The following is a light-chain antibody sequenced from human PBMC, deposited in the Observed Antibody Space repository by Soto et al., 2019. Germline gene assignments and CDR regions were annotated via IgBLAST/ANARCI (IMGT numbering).Light chain of an antibody. J-gene: IGKJ1*01. Sequence: IGMTQSPATLSVYPGERATLSCRASQSVSSNLAWYQQKPGQAPRLLMYGASNRATGIPARFSGSGSGTEFTLTISSLQSEDFAVYYCQQHNNWPPWTFGQGTKVAIK. CDR3: QQHNNWPPWT. CDR1: QSVSSN. V-gene: IGKV3-15*01. CDR2: GAS.